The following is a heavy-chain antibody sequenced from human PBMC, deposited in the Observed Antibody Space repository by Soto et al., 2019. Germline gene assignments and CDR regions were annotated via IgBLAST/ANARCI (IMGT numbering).Heavy chain of an antibody. J-gene: IGHJ4*02. CDR2: ITPTASAT. V-gene: IGHV3-48*03. CDR3: ARGRDHCFDY. Sequence: EVQLVASGGGLIQPGESLRLSCVVSGLTFGSSAMNWVRQTPEKGLEWIAFITPTASATYYADSVKGRFTISRDNARTSLYLQMDSLRAEDTAVYYCARGRDHCFDYWSQGTLVTVSS. CDR1: GLTFGSSA.